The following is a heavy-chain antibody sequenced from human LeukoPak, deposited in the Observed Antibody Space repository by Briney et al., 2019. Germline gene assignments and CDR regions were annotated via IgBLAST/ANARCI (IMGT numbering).Heavy chain of an antibody. CDR1: GYTFNGYY. CDR3: AREEGITIFGVVLYYFDY. J-gene: IGHJ4*02. D-gene: IGHD3-3*01. Sequence: GASVKVSCKASGYTFNGYYMHWVRQAPGQGLEWMGRINPNSGDTNYARKFQGRVTMTRDTSISTAYMELSRLRSDDTAVYYCAREEGITIFGVVLYYFDYWGQGTLVTVSS. CDR2: INPNSGDT. V-gene: IGHV1-2*06.